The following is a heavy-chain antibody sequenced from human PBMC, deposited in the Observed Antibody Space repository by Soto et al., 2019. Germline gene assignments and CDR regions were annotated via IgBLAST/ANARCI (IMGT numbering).Heavy chain of an antibody. CDR2: IIPIFGTA. CDR3: AVNSRGRFLEGLSSDY. D-gene: IGHD3-3*01. CDR1: GGTFSSYA. V-gene: IGHV1-69*13. J-gene: IGHJ4*02. Sequence: SVKVSCKASGGTFSSYAISWVRQAPGQGLEWMGGIIPIFGTANYAQKFQGRVTITADESTSTAYMELSSLRSEDTAVYYCAVNSRGRFLEGLSSDYWGQGTLVTVSS.